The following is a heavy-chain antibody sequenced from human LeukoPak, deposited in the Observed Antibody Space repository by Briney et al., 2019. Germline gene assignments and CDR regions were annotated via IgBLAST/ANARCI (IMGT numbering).Heavy chain of an antibody. CDR1: GFTFSSYA. CDR2: ISPDGGTT. Sequence: GGSLRLSCAASGFTFSSYALNWVRQAPGKGLEYVSAISPDGGTTYYADSVKGRFTISRDNSKNTLYLQMGSLRAEDMAVYYCARVLPGGSYYDYWGQGTLVTVSS. CDR3: ARVLPGGSYYDY. V-gene: IGHV3-64*02. D-gene: IGHD2-15*01. J-gene: IGHJ4*02.